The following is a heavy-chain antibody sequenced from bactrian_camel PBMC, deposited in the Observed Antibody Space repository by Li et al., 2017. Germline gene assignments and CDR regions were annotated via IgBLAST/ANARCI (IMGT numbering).Heavy chain of an antibody. CDR1: GYAYC. J-gene: IGHJ6*01. CDR2: IDSDGGA. Sequence: QVQLVESGGGSVQTGGSLELSCTASGYAYCMAWFRQVPGKEREAVAAIDSDGGATYAESVKGRFTISKDKPEDLLYLQMNSLESEDTAMYYCAADCRDVRWLRAPDFPYWGQGTQVTVS. D-gene: IGHD5*01. CDR3: AADCRDVRWLRAPDFPY. V-gene: IGHV3S53*01.